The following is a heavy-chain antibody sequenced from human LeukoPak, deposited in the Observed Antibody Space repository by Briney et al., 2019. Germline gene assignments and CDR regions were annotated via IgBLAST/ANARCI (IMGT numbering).Heavy chain of an antibody. V-gene: IGHV1-2*02. Sequence: ASVKVSFKASGYTFTGYYMHWVRQAPGQGLEWMGWINPNSGGTNYAQKFQGRVTMTRDTSISTAYMELSRLRSDDTAVYYCARGGPLEAAALDAFDIWGQGTMVTVSS. D-gene: IGHD2-2*01. J-gene: IGHJ3*02. CDR2: INPNSGGT. CDR3: ARGGPLEAAALDAFDI. CDR1: GYTFTGYY.